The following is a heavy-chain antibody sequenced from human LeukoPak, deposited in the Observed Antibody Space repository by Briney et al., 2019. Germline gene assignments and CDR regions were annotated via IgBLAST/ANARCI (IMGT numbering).Heavy chain of an antibody. CDR2: ISSDGSNK. J-gene: IGHJ4*02. Sequence: PGGSLRLSCAASGFTFSIYAMHWVRQAPGKGLEWVAVISSDGSNKYYADSVKGRFTISRDNSKNTLYLQMNSLRAEDTAVYYCARGDDSSGYLGGYFDYWGRGTLVTVSS. CDR1: GFTFSIYA. D-gene: IGHD3-22*01. V-gene: IGHV3-30-3*01. CDR3: ARGDDSSGYLGGYFDY.